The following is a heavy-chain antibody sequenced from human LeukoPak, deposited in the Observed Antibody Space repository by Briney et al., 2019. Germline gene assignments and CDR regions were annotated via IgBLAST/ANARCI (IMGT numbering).Heavy chain of an antibody. CDR2: ISTSSSYI. J-gene: IGHJ4*02. V-gene: IGHV3-21*01. D-gene: IGHD6-13*01. CDR1: GFTFRSYS. CDR3: ARIAAAGNDY. Sequence: PGGSLRLSCAASGFTFRSYSMNWVRQAPGKGLEWVSSISTSSSYIYYADSVKGRFTISRDNAKNSLYLQMNSLRAEDTAVYYCARIAAAGNDYWGQGTLVTVSS.